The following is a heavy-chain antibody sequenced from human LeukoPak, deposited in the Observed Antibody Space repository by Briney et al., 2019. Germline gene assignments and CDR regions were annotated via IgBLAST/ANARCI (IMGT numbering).Heavy chain of an antibody. CDR2: ISDSGGST. J-gene: IGHJ4*02. D-gene: IGHD2-21*01. V-gene: IGHV3-23*01. Sequence: GGSLRLSCAASGFTFSSYAMSWVRQAPGRGLEWVSTISDSGGSTYYADSVKGRFTIFRDNSQNTLYLQMNSLRAEDTALYYCAKDDRGVVVIAIRYWGQGTLVTVSS. CDR3: AKDDRGVVVIAIRY. CDR1: GFTFSSYA.